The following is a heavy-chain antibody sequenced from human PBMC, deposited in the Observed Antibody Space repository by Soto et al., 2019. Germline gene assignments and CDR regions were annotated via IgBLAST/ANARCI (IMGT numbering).Heavy chain of an antibody. D-gene: IGHD1-26*01. Sequence: GGSLRLSFAASGFTFSSYDMHWVRQATGKGLEWVSAIGTAGDTYYPGSVKGRFTISRENAKNSLYLQMNSLRAGDTAVYYCARGLVGATVFGFGVYGMDVWGQGTTVTVSS. V-gene: IGHV3-13*01. CDR3: ARGLVGATVFGFGVYGMDV. J-gene: IGHJ6*02. CDR1: GFTFSSYD. CDR2: IGTAGDT.